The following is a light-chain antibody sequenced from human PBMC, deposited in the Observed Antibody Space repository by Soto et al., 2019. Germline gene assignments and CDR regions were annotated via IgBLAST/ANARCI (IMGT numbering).Light chain of an antibody. Sequence: QSALTQPASVSGSPGQSITISCTGTSSDVGGYNYVSWYQQHPGKAPKLMIYEVSNRPSGVSNRFSGSKSGNTATLTISRVEAGDEADYYCQVWDSSSDRDVFGTGTKLTVL. J-gene: IGLJ1*01. CDR3: QVWDSSSDRDV. CDR2: EVS. V-gene: IGLV2-14*01. CDR1: SSDVGGYNY.